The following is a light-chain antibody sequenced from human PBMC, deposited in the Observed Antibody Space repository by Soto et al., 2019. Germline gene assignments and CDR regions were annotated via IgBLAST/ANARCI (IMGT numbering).Light chain of an antibody. CDR1: QNIGDW. CDR3: QPYYDYSWT. V-gene: IGKV1-5*03. CDR2: KAS. J-gene: IGKJ1*01. Sequence: DVQMTQSPSTLSASVGDRVTITCRASQNIGDWLAWFQQKPGRAPKLLIYKASNLESGVPSTFSGSASGTEFTLTISSLQPADFATYFCQPYYDYSWTFGQGNKVDIK.